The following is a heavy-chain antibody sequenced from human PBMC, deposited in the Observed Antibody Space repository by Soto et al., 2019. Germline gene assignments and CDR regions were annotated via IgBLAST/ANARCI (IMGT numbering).Heavy chain of an antibody. CDR2: ISSNGGST. CDR3: VKDRWIDY. CDR1: GFTFTSYA. D-gene: IGHD2-15*01. Sequence: GGSLRLSCSVSGFTFTSYAMHWVRQAPGKRLEYVSSISSNGGSTYYADSVKGRFTISRDNSKNMLYLQMSGLRAEDTAVYYCVKDRWIDYWGQGTLVPSPQ. J-gene: IGHJ4*02. V-gene: IGHV3-64D*06.